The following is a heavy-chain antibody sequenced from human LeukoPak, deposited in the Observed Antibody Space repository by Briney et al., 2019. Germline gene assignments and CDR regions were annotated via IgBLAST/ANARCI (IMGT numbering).Heavy chain of an antibody. CDR2: INWNGGST. J-gene: IGHJ4*02. CDR1: GFTFDDYG. D-gene: IGHD1-26*01. Sequence: GGSLRLSCAASGFTFDDYGMSWVRQAPGKGLEWVSGINWNGGSTGYADSVKRRFTVSRDNAKNSLYLQMNSLRAEDTALYYCARDPTWGGATLTAFDYWGQGTLVTVSS. CDR3: ARDPTWGGATLTAFDY. V-gene: IGHV3-20*04.